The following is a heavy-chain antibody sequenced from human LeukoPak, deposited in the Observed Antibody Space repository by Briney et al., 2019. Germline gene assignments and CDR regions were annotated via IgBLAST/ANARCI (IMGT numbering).Heavy chain of an antibody. CDR2: INHSGST. CDR3: ARGIVVVVAATPGYFDY. Sequence: SETLSLTCAVYGGSFSGYYWSWIRQPPGKGLEWIGEINHSGSTNYNPSLKSRVTISVDTSKNQFSLKLSSVTAADTAVYNCARGIVVVVAATPGYFDYWGQGTLVTVSS. V-gene: IGHV4-34*01. J-gene: IGHJ4*02. CDR1: GGSFSGYY. D-gene: IGHD2-15*01.